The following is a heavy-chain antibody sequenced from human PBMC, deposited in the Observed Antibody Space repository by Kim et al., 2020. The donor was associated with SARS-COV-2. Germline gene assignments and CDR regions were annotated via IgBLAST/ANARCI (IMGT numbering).Heavy chain of an antibody. D-gene: IGHD3-3*01. V-gene: IGHV1-18*04. CDR2: ISAYNGNT. Sequence: ASVKVSCKASGYTFTSYGISWVRQAPGQGLEWMGWISAYNGNTNYAQKLQGRVTMTTDTSTSTAYMELRSLRSDDTAVYYCARSGKKKITIFGVVIFDYYAVALWGQGPTLTVSS. CDR1: GYTFTSYG. CDR3: ARSGKKKITIFGVVIFDYYAVAL. J-gene: IGHJ6*02.